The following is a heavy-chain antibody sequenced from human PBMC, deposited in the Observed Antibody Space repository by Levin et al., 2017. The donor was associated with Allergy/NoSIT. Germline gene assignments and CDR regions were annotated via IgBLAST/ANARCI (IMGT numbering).Heavy chain of an antibody. J-gene: IGHJ4*02. CDR1: GFTFTYYW. V-gene: IGHV3-7*01. CDR3: ARDNHWVFDY. D-gene: IGHD1-14*01. Sequence: GGSLRLSCAASGFTFTYYWMTWVRQAPGKGLEWVANIKQDGSEKYYVDSVKGRFTISRDNAKNSLYLQMNSLRAEDTAVYYCARDNHWVFDYWGQGTLVTVSS. CDR2: IKQDGSEK.